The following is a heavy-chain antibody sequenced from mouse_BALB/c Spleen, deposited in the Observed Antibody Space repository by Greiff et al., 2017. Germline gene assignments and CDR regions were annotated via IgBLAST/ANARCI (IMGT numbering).Heavy chain of an antibody. Sequence: VQLQQSGAELAKPGASVKMSCKASGYTFTSYWMHWVKQRPGQGLEWIEYINPSTGYTEYNQKFKDKATLTADKSSSTAYMQLSSLTSEDSAVYYCARRGLYYYGSSYEAMDYWGQGTSVTVSS. CDR3: ARRGLYYYGSSYEAMDY. D-gene: IGHD1-1*01. CDR1: GYTFTSYW. V-gene: IGHV1-7*01. J-gene: IGHJ4*01. CDR2: INPSTGYT.